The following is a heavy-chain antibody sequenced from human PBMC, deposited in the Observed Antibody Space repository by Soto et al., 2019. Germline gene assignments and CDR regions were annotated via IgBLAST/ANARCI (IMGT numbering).Heavy chain of an antibody. CDR1: GYTLTELS. V-gene: IGHV1-24*01. J-gene: IGHJ4*02. D-gene: IGHD3-10*01. Sequence: ASVKVSCKVSGYTLTELSMHWVRQAPGKGLEWMGGFDPEDGETIYVKKFQGRVTMTENTFKDTAYMELSSLRSEDMAFFYCATVPLYYYGSGSLFDYWGQGTLVTVSS. CDR2: FDPEDGET. CDR3: ATVPLYYYGSGSLFDY.